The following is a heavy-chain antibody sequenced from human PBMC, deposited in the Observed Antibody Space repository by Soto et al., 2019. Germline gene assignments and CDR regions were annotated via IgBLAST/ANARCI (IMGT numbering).Heavy chain of an antibody. CDR3: ARGALLYDSSGYYYYYTMDV. J-gene: IGHJ6*02. CDR1: GFTFSSYE. CDR2: ISSSGSPI. V-gene: IGHV3-48*03. D-gene: IGHD3-22*01. Sequence: GGSLRLSCAASGFTFSSYEINWVRQAPGKGLEWVSYISSSGSPIYYADSVKGRFTISRNNAKNSLYLQMSSLRAEDTAVYHCARGALLYDSSGYYYYYTMDVWGQGTTVTVSS.